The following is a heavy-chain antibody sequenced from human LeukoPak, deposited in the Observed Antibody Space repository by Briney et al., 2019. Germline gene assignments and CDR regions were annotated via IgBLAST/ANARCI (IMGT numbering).Heavy chain of an antibody. CDR3: ARRGYSSSSGVDY. Sequence: SETLSLTCTVSGGSISSSSYYWGWIRQPPGKGVEWIGSIYYSGSTYYNPSLKSRVTISVDTSKNQFSLKLSSVTAADTAVYYCARRGYSSSSGVDYWGQGTLVTVSP. CDR1: GGSISSSSYY. D-gene: IGHD6-6*01. V-gene: IGHV4-39*01. CDR2: IYYSGST. J-gene: IGHJ4*02.